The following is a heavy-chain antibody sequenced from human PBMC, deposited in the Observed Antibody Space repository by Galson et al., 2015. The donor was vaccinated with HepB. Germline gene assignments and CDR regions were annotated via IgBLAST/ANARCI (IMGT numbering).Heavy chain of an antibody. V-gene: IGHV3-33*01. CDR3: ARGGRWLQFNYFDY. Sequence: SLRLSCAASGFTFSSYGMHWVRQAPGKGLEWVAVIWYDGSNKYYADSVKGRFTISRDNSKNTQYLQMNSLRAEDTAVYYCARGGRWLQFNYFDYWGQGTLVTVSS. J-gene: IGHJ4*02. D-gene: IGHD5-24*01. CDR2: IWYDGSNK. CDR1: GFTFSSYG.